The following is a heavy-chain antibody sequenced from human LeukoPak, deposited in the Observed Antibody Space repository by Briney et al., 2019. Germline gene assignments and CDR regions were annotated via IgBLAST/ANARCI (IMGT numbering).Heavy chain of an antibody. CDR3: ARQTGSGLFILP. D-gene: IGHD3/OR15-3a*01. CDR2: INHSGST. J-gene: IGHJ4*02. Sequence: SETLSLTCAVYGGSFSGYYWSWIRQPPGKGLEWIGEINHSGSTNYNPSLRSRVTISVDTSKNQFSLKLTSVTAADTAVYYCARQTGSGLFILPGGQGTLVTVSS. CDR1: GGSFSGYY. V-gene: IGHV4-34*01.